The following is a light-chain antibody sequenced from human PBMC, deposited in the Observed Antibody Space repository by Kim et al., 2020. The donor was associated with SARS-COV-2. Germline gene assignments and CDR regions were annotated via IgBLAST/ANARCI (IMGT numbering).Light chain of an antibody. J-gene: IGKJ5*01. CDR1: QSISSW. CDR3: QQYNSYPT. V-gene: IGKV1-5*01. Sequence: DIQMTQSPSTLSASVGDRVTITCRASQSISSWLAWYQQKPGKAPKLLIYGASSLESGVPSRFSGSGSGTEFTLTISSLQPDDFATYYCQQYNSYPTFGQGTRLEIK. CDR2: GAS.